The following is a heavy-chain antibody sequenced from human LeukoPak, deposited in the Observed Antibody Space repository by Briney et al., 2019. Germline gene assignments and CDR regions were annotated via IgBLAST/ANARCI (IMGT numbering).Heavy chain of an antibody. V-gene: IGHV4-39*01. CDR2: IYYSGTT. Sequence: SETLSLTCTVSVGSIISSSHYWAWIRQPPGKGLEWIGSIYYSGTTYYNPSLKSRVTISVDTSKNQFSLNLSSVTAADTAVYSCASEKKTYCSGSGSCPETNWFDPWGQGTLVTVSS. J-gene: IGHJ5*02. D-gene: IGHD3-10*01. CDR3: ASEKKTYCSGSGSCPETNWFDP. CDR1: VGSIISSSHY.